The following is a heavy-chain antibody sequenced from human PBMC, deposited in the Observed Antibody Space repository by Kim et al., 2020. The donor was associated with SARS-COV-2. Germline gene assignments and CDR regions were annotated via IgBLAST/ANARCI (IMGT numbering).Heavy chain of an antibody. Sequence: GSLRLSCAASGFTVSSNYMSWVRQAPGKGLEWVSVIYSGGSTYYADSVKGRFTISRDNSKNTLYLQMNSLRAEDTAVYYCARYYYDSSGYYLGYYFDYWGQGTLVTVSS. CDR2: IYSGGST. CDR3: ARYYYDSSGYYLGYYFDY. J-gene: IGHJ4*02. CDR1: GFTVSSNY. V-gene: IGHV3-66*01. D-gene: IGHD3-22*01.